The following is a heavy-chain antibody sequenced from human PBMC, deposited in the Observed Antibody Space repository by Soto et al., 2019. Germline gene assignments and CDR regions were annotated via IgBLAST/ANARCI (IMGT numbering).Heavy chain of an antibody. CDR2: INAGNGNT. J-gene: IGHJ4*02. CDR3: ARDSSYGDYLDY. Sequence: GASVKVSCKASGYTFTSYAMHWVRQAPGQRLEWMGWINAGNGNTKYSQKFQGRVTITRDTSASTAYMELSSLRSEDTAVYYCARDSSYGDYLDYWGQGTLVTVSS. V-gene: IGHV1-3*01. CDR1: GYTFTSYA. D-gene: IGHD4-17*01.